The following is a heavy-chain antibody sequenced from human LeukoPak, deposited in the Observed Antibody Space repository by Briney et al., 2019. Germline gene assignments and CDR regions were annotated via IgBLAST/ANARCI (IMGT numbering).Heavy chain of an antibody. CDR1: GFTFSSYD. Sequence: GGSLRLPCAASGFTFSSYDMSWVRQVPGKGLEWVSGISASGSNTYYSDSVKGRATISRDHSQNTLSLQMNTLRAEDTAVYYCVKAAVPGVKYYFDHWGQGTLVTVSS. CDR3: VKAAVPGVKYYFDH. J-gene: IGHJ4*02. V-gene: IGHV3-23*01. CDR2: ISASGSNT. D-gene: IGHD2-8*01.